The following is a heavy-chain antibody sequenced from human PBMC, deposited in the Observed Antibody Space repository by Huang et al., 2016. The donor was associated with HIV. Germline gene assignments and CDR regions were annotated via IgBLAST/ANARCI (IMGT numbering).Heavy chain of an antibody. J-gene: IGHJ3*02. CDR3: AKHLGGRRGFTFIVLFGAFDM. Sequence: EVQLLESGGGLAQPGGSLRLSCTASGFTFGSYALNWVRQAPGKGVGWVSGKTGSGGSTYYANSVKGRFTIYRDKSKNTLYLQMNSLRAEDTALYYCAKHLGGRRGFTFIVLFGAFDMWGQGTMVTVSS. D-gene: IGHD3-22*01. CDR1: GFTFGSYA. CDR2: KTGSGGST. V-gene: IGHV3-23*01.